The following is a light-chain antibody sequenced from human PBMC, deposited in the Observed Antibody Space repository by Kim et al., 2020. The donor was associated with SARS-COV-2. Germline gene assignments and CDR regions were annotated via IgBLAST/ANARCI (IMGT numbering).Light chain of an antibody. CDR3: CSFAGSYFL. J-gene: IGLJ2*01. V-gene: IGLV2-11*03. CDR1: SSDVGGYNF. CDR2: DVN. Sequence: PGQSVTISCTGTSSDVGGYNFVSWYQQHPGKAPKFMIYDVNKRPSGVPDRFSGSKSGNTASLTISRLQADDEADYYCCSFAGSYFLFGGGTQLTVL.